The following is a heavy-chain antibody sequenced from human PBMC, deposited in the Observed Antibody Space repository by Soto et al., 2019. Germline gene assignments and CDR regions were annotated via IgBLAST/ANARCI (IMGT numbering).Heavy chain of an antibody. CDR1: GFTFSSYA. D-gene: IGHD3-10*01. CDR2: ISNNVDTA. Sequence: EVQFLESGGGLVQPGGSLTLSCATSGFTFSSYAMVWVRQAAEKGLEWVASISNNVDTAYYADSVKGRFTISRGNSENTLYSQMMGLRADDTALYFCAKSLVFIGAIVTLLDSWGQGTQVTVSS. J-gene: IGHJ4*02. CDR3: AKSLVFIGAIVTLLDS. V-gene: IGHV3-23*01.